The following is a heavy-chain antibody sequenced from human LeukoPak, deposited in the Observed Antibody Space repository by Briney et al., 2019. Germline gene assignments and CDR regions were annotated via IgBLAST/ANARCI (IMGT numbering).Heavy chain of an antibody. D-gene: IGHD3-10*01. J-gene: IGHJ4*02. CDR2: INPNSGDT. CDR1: GYTFTDYY. Sequence: AAVKVSCKASGYTFTDYYMHWVRQAPGQGLEWMGWINPNSGDTKYAQKFQGRVTMTRDTSISPAYMELSRLTSDDTAVYYCARDYYGSGSYSGHWGQGTLVTVSS. CDR3: ARDYYGSGSYSGH. V-gene: IGHV1-2*02.